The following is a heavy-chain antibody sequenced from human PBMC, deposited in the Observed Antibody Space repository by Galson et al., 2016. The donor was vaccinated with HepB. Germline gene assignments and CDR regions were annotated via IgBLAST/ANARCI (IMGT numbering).Heavy chain of an antibody. J-gene: IGHJ6*02. V-gene: IGHV1-8*01. CDR3: SRGGFEPGAGYFVYGRDV. CDR1: GYTLTSYD. CDR2: MNPNAGNT. D-gene: IGHD2-15*01. Sequence: SVKVSCKASGYTLTSYDINWVRQASGQGPEWMGWMNPNAGNTGYAQKFQGRVTVTRHTSTSTAYMELSSLRSEDTAVYYGSRGGFEPGAGYFVYGRDVWGQGTTVTVSS.